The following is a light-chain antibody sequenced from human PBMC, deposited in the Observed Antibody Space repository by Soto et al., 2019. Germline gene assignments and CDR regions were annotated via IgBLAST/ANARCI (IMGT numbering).Light chain of an antibody. CDR2: AAS. J-gene: IGKJ4*01. CDR3: QQINSFPLT. CDR1: QGINSR. Sequence: DIPMTQSPSFVSASVGDRVTVTCRASQGINSRLAWYQQKPGKAPKVLIYAASSLQSGVPSRFRGSESGTDFTLTISSLQPEDFATYYCQQINSFPLTFGGGTKVEIK. V-gene: IGKV1D-12*01.